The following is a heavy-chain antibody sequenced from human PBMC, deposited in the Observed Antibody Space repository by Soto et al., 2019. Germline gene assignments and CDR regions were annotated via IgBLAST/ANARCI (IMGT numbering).Heavy chain of an antibody. CDR2: INPSGGST. CDR3: ARVTRGSYDYIWGSYRLGDFDY. CDR1: GYTFTSYY. D-gene: IGHD3-16*02. V-gene: IGHV1-46*03. J-gene: IGHJ4*02. Sequence: QVQLVQSGAEVKKPGASVKVSCKASGYTFTSYYMHWVRQAPGQGLEWMGIINPSGGSTSYAQKFQGRVTMTRDTSTSTVYMELSSLRSEDTAVYYCARVTRGSYDYIWGSYRLGDFDYWGQGTLVTVSS.